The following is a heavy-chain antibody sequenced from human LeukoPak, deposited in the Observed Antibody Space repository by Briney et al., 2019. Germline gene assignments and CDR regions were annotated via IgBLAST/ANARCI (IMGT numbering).Heavy chain of an antibody. Sequence: GKSLRLSCAASGFTFSSYAMHWVRQAPGKGLEWVAVISYDGSNKYYADSVKGRFTISRDNSKNTLYLQMNSLRAEDTAVYYCARASSGWYLGSTEYFQHWGQGTLVTVSS. J-gene: IGHJ1*01. D-gene: IGHD6-19*01. CDR1: GFTFSSYA. CDR2: ISYDGSNK. V-gene: IGHV3-30*19. CDR3: ARASSGWYLGSTEYFQH.